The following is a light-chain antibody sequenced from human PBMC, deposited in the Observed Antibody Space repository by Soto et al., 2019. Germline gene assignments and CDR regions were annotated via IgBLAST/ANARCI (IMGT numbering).Light chain of an antibody. J-gene: IGLJ1*01. V-gene: IGLV2-11*01. CDR3: CSYATTFYV. CDR2: DVS. CDR1: TIDVDSSNY. Sequence: QSALTQPRSVSGSPGQSVTISCTGPTIDVDSSNYVSWYQQHPGKAPKLMIYDVSERPSGVPDRFYGSKSGSTASLTISGLQAEDEADYYCCSYATTFYVFGSGTKVTVL.